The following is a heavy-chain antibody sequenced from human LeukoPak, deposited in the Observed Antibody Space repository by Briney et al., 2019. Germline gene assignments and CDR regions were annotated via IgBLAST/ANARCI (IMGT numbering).Heavy chain of an antibody. V-gene: IGHV3-23*01. CDR2: ISGSGGST. CDR3: AKGQTYYDFWSVNFDY. Sequence: HPGGSLRLSCAASGFTFSSYAMSWVRQAPGKGLEWVSAISGSGGSTYYADSVKGRFTISRDNSKNTLYLQMNSLRAEDTAVYYCAKGQTYYDFWSVNFDYWGQGTLVTVSS. CDR1: GFTFSSYA. J-gene: IGHJ4*02. D-gene: IGHD3-3*01.